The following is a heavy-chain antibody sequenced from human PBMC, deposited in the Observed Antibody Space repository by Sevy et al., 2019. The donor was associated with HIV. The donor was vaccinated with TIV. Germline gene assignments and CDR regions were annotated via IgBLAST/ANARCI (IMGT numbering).Heavy chain of an antibody. CDR1: GFIFGNHA. CDR3: AKDLGWPR. J-gene: IGHJ4*02. V-gene: IGHV3-23*01. Sequence: GGSLRLSCAASGFIFGNHAMSWVRQTPGKGLEWVSGITSTGSTTYYMDSVKGRFTISRDNSKITLYLQMNSLRAEDTAAYYCAKDLGWPRWGQGTLVTVS. CDR2: ITSTGSTT. D-gene: IGHD2-15*01.